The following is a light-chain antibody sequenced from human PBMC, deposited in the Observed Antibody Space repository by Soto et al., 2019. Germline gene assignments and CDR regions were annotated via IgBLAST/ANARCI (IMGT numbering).Light chain of an antibody. Sequence: DIQMTQSPSSLSASVGDRFTITCRASQGIRNDLGWYQQKPGKAPKCLIYAVSSLRSGVPSRFSGSGSGTDFTFTISSLQSEDIATYYCQQYYNVPITFGQGTRLEIK. CDR3: QQYYNVPIT. CDR1: QGIRND. J-gene: IGKJ5*01. CDR2: AVS. V-gene: IGKV1-17*01.